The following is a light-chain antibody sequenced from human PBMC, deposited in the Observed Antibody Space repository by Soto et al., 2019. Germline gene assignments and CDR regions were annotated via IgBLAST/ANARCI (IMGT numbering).Light chain of an antibody. J-gene: IGKJ1*01. CDR3: QQYYSTPLM. CDR2: WAS. V-gene: IGKV4-1*01. Sequence: DIVMTQSPDSLAVSLGERATINCKSSQSILYNSNNKNYLAWYQQKPGQPPKLLIYWASTRESGVPDRFSGSGSGTDFTLTISSLQAEDVAVYYCQQYYSTPLMFGQGTKVEIE. CDR1: QSILYNSNNKNY.